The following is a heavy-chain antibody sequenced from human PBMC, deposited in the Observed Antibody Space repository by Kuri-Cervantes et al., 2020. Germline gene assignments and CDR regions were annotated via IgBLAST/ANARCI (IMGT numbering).Heavy chain of an antibody. CDR1: GLTFSQYG. CDR2: IWYDGSNK. D-gene: IGHD6-25*01. J-gene: IGHJ6*04. V-gene: IGHV3-33*01. CDR3: ARDRQAVHVDV. Sequence: GESLKISCVVSGLTFSQYGMHWVRQAPGKGLEWVAIIWYDGSNKYYADSVKGRFTISRDNSKNTLYLQMNSLRAEDTAVYYCARDRQAVHVDVWGKGTTVTVSS.